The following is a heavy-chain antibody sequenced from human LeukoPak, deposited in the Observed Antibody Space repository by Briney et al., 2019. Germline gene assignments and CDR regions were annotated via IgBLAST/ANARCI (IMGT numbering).Heavy chain of an antibody. Sequence: SETLSLTCAVSGYSISSGYQWAWIRQPPGKTLEWIGSIFHGGSAHYNPSLKSRVTISVDTSTNHFSLRLSSVTAADTALYYCARDPRWLTPDCTSTSCYENYFDPWGQGILVTVSS. D-gene: IGHD2-2*01. CDR2: IFHGGSA. CDR3: ARDPRWLTPDCTSTSCYENYFDP. CDR1: GYSISSGYQ. J-gene: IGHJ5*02. V-gene: IGHV4-38-2*02.